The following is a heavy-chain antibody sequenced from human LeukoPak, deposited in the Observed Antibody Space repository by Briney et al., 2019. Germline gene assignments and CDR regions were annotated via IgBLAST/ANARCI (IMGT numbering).Heavy chain of an antibody. CDR2: ISSSGSTI. V-gene: IGHV3-48*03. CDR1: GFTFSSYE. J-gene: IGHJ5*02. CDR3: ARDGVGSSSWTPNWFDP. D-gene: IGHD6-13*01. Sequence: GGSLRLSCAASGFTFSSYEMNWVRQAPGKGLEWVSYISSSGSTIYYADSVKGRFTTSRDNAKNSLYLQMNSLRAEDTAVYYCARDGVGSSSWTPNWFDPWGQGTLVTVSS.